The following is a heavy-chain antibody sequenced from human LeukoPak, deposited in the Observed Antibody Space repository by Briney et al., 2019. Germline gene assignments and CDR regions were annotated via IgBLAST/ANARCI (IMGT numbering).Heavy chain of an antibody. CDR2: IHSSGGS. CDR3: ARLGSYHDF. Sequence: SETLSLTCTVSGASISNYYWSWIRQTPEEGLEWMGHIHSSGGSSYYPSLKSRLTLSIDTSRNQLSLKLPSVTAADTAVYFCARLGSYHDFWGQGARVTVSS. CDR1: GASISNYY. V-gene: IGHV4-4*09. D-gene: IGHD1-26*01. J-gene: IGHJ4*02.